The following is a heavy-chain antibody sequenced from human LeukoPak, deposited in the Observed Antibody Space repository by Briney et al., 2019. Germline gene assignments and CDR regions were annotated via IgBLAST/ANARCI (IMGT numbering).Heavy chain of an antibody. CDR1: GGSISSSSYY. V-gene: IGHV4-39*01. CDR3: ARQGYGGYAGLFYYFDY. J-gene: IGHJ4*02. D-gene: IGHD5-12*01. Sequence: PSETLSLTCTVSGGSISSSSYYWGWIRQPPGKGLEWIGSIYYSGSTYYNPSLKSRVTISVDTSKNQFSLKLSSVTAADTAVYYCARQGYGGYAGLFYYFDYWGQGTLVTVSS. CDR2: IYYSGST.